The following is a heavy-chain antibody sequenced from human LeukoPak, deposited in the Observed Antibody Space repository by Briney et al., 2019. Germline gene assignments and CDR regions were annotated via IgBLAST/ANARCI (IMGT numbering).Heavy chain of an antibody. J-gene: IGHJ4*02. CDR2: ISRSGSTI. Sequence: GGSLRLSCAASGFTFSRYSMSWVRQAPGKGLEWVSYISRSGSTIYYADSVKGRFTISRDNAKNSLYLQMNSLRDEDTAVYYCARDTEHLYFVFDYWGQGTLVTVSS. CDR1: GFTFSRYS. CDR3: ARDTEHLYFVFDY. D-gene: IGHD2-2*02. V-gene: IGHV3-48*02.